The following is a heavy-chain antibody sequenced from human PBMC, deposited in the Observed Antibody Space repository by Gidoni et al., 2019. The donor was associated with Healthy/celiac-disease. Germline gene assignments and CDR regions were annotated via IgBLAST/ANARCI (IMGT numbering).Heavy chain of an antibody. V-gene: IGHV1-69*02. CDR3: AREHYYDSSGYAYYFDY. Sequence: QVQLVQSGAEVKKPGSSVKVSCKASGGTFSSNTISWVRQAPGQGLEWMGRIIPSLGIANDAQKFQGRVTITADKSTSTAYMELSSLRSEDTAVYYCAREHYYDSSGYAYYFDYWGQGTLVTVSS. CDR1: GGTFSSNT. D-gene: IGHD3-22*01. J-gene: IGHJ4*02. CDR2: IIPSLGIA.